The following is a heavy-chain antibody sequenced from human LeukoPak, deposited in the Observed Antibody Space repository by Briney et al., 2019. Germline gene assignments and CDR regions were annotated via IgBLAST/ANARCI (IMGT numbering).Heavy chain of an antibody. CDR1: GFTFSSYW. J-gene: IGHJ4*02. V-gene: IGHV3-7*01. Sequence: PGGSLRLSCAASGFTFSSYWMSWVRQAPGKGLEWVANIKQDGSEKYYVDSVKGRFTISRDNDKNSLYLQVNSLRAEDTAVYCCARGKITMVRAYDYWGQGTLVTVSS. D-gene: IGHD3-10*01. CDR3: ARGKITMVRAYDY. CDR2: IKQDGSEK.